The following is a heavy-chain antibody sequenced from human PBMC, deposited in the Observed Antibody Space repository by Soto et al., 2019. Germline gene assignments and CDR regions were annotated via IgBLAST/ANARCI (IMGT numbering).Heavy chain of an antibody. CDR1: GVTFRDYW. V-gene: IGHV3-74*01. CDR2: INSDGSNK. CDR3: AREIYYYGSGSYYPGAFDI. D-gene: IGHD3-10*01. Sequence: GGSLRLSCAASGVTFRDYWMYWVRQAPGKGLVWVSRINSDGSNKYYADSVKGRFTISRGNSKNTLYLQMNSLRAEDTAVYYCAREIYYYGSGSYYPGAFDIWGQGTMVTVSS. J-gene: IGHJ3*02.